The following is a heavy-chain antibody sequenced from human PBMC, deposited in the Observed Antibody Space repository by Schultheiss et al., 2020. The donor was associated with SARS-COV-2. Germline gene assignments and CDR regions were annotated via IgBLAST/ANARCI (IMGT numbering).Heavy chain of an antibody. CDR3: ARDRYYYDSSGSPWYFDL. Sequence: GGSLRLSCAASGFTFSSYSMNWVRQAPGKGLEWVSSISSSSSYIYYADSVKGRFTISRDNAKNSLYLQMNSLRAEDTAVYYCARDRYYYDSSGSPWYFDLWGRGTLVTVSS. CDR1: GFTFSSYS. V-gene: IGHV3-21*01. J-gene: IGHJ2*01. D-gene: IGHD3-22*01. CDR2: ISSSSSYI.